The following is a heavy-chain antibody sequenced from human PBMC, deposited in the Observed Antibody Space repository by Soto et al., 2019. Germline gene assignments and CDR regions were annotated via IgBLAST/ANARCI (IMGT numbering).Heavy chain of an antibody. CDR3: AKDRCSSTSCRLFPTNQGTGI. D-gene: IGHD2-2*01. CDR1: GFTFSSYA. Sequence: GGSLRLSCAASGFTFSSYAMSWVRQAPGKGLEWVSAIPGSGDSTYYADSVKGRFTISRDNSKNTLYLQMSGLRAEDTAIYYCAKDRCSSTSCRLFPTNQGTGIWGQGTMVTVSS. CDR2: IPGSGDST. V-gene: IGHV3-23*01. J-gene: IGHJ3*02.